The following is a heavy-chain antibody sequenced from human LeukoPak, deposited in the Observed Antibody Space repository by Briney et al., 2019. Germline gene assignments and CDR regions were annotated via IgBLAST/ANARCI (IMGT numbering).Heavy chain of an antibody. D-gene: IGHD3-22*01. CDR1: GFTFSSYA. CDR3: ARGAYDSSGYYDYFDY. CDR2: ISGSGGST. J-gene: IGHJ4*02. Sequence: PGGSLRLSCAASGFTFSSYAMSWVRQAPGKGLEWVSAISGSGGSTYYADSVKGRFTISRDNSKNSLYLQMNSLRAEDTALYYCARGAYDSSGYYDYFDYWGQGTLVTDSS. V-gene: IGHV3-23*01.